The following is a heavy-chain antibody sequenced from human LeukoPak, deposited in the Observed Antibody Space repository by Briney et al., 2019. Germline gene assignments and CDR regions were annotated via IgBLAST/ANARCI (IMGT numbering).Heavy chain of an antibody. CDR2: ITGTHYTT. CDR3: TKHPNGDYVGAFDP. V-gene: IGHV3-23*01. CDR1: GFTFSSFA. J-gene: IGHJ5*02. Sequence: PGGSLRLSCAASGFTFSSFAMTWVRQAPGKGLEWVSSITGTHYTTYNTDSVKGRFTISRDNSKNTLYLQMNSLRADDTAVYYCTKHPNGDYVGAFDPWGQGTLVTVSS. D-gene: IGHD4-17*01.